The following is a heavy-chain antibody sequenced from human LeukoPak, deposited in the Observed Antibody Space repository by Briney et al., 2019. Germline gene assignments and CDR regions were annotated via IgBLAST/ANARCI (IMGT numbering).Heavy chain of an antibody. CDR1: GGSFSGYY. D-gene: IGHD3-10*01. CDR3: ARVAGGGVYYYGSRSYLGGFDY. Sequence: PSETLSLTCAVYGGSFSGYYWSWIRQPPGKGLEWIGEINHSGSTNYNPSLKSRVTISVDTSKNQFSLKLSSVTAADTAVYYCARVAGGGVYYYGSRSYLGGFDYWGQGTLVTVSS. J-gene: IGHJ4*02. CDR2: INHSGST. V-gene: IGHV4-34*01.